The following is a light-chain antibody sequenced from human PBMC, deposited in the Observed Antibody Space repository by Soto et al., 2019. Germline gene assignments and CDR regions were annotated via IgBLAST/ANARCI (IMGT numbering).Light chain of an antibody. J-gene: IGKJ1*01. CDR1: QSVSSSH. CDR3: QQYGASPWT. Sequence: EVESTPSPGLPALSPGVRTTHSSRASQSVSSSHLAWYQQKRGQAPRLLIYDTSTRATGIPDRFSGSGSGTDFTITISRLEPEDFAVYHCQQYGASPWTFGQGTKVDIK. V-gene: IGKV3-20*01. CDR2: DTS.